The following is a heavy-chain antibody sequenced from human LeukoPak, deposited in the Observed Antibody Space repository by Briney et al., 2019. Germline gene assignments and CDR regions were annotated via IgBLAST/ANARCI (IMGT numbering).Heavy chain of an antibody. Sequence: TGGSLRLSCSASGLTFSGHFMHWVRQAPGKGLEWVSSISSSSSYIYYADSVKGRFTISRDNAKNSLYLQMNSLRAEDTAVYYCARQSQAPFDYWGQGTLVTVSS. CDR2: ISSSSSYI. J-gene: IGHJ4*02. CDR1: GLTFSGHF. CDR3: ARQSQAPFDY. V-gene: IGHV3-21*01.